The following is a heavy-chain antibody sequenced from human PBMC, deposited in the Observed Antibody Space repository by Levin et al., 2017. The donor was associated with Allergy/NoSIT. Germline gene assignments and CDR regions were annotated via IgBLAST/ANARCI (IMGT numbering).Heavy chain of an antibody. V-gene: IGHV3-11*01. CDR1: GFTFSDYY. D-gene: IGHD2-2*01. CDR3: ATVPVPAAPVGYYYGMDV. CDR2: ISSSASAI. J-gene: IGHJ6*02. Sequence: PGGSLRLSCAASGFTFSDYYMSWIRQAPGKGLEWVSYISSSASAIYYAGSVKGRFTVSRDNAKNSLYLQMNSLRAEDTAVYYCATVPVPAAPVGYYYGMDVWGQGTTVTVFS.